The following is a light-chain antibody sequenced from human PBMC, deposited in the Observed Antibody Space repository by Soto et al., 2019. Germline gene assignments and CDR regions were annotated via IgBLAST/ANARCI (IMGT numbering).Light chain of an antibody. CDR3: QQSYNSPRT. CDR1: QSVSSSS. V-gene: IGKV3-20*01. J-gene: IGKJ1*01. Sequence: ETVLTQSPGTLSLSPGERATLSCRASQSVSSSSLAWYQQRPGQAPRLLIYGTSSRATGIPDRFTGSGSGTDFTLTISRLEPEDFAVHYCQQSYNSPRTFGQGTKVDIK. CDR2: GTS.